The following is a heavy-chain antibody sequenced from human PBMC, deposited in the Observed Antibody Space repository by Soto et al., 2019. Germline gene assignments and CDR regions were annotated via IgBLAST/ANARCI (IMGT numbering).Heavy chain of an antibody. D-gene: IGHD6-19*01. V-gene: IGHV3-30-3*01. CDR2: ISVDGSNK. Sequence: HGGSLRLSGAASGLSFSIYAMPWARQAPGKGLERVAIISVDGSNKYYAGSVKGRFTISRYNSRNTLYLQMNSLRAEEMAVYYCARDSYSRGWVSPQRGMDVWCQAIKVT. J-gene: IGHJ6*02. CDR1: GLSFSIYA. CDR3: ARDSYSRGWVSPQRGMDV.